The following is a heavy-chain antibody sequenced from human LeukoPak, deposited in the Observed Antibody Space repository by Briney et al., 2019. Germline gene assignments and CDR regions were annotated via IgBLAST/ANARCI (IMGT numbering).Heavy chain of an antibody. J-gene: IGHJ6*02. CDR2: LKSDGRST. V-gene: IGHV3-74*01. D-gene: IGHD6-13*01. CDR1: GVTFSSHW. CDR3: ATTIIAATMDV. Sequence: RGSLRLSCAASGVTFSSHWMHWVREAPGKGLVWVSRLKSDGRSTSYADSVKGRFTISRDNAKNTLYLQMNSLRAEDTAVYYCATTIIAATMDVWGQGATVTVS.